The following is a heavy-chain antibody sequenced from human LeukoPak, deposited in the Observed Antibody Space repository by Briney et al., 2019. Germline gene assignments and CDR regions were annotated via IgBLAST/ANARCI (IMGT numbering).Heavy chain of an antibody. CDR1: GFTFGDYA. CDR2: IRSKAYGGTT. D-gene: IGHD4-17*01. Sequence: GGSLRLSCTASGFTFGDYAMSWFRQAPGKGLEWVGFIRSKAYGGTTEYAASVKGRFTISRDDSKSIAYLQMNSLKTEDTAVYYCTGGNGDYGPLYYFDYWGQGTLVTVSS. V-gene: IGHV3-49*03. CDR3: TGGNGDYGPLYYFDY. J-gene: IGHJ4*02.